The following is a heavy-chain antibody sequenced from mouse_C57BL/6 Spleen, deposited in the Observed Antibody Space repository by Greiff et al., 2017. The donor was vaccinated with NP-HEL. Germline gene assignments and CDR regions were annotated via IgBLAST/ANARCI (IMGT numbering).Heavy chain of an antibody. V-gene: IGHV5-17*01. J-gene: IGHJ1*03. Sequence: EVKLMESGGGLVKPGGSLKLSCAASGFTFSDYGMHWVRQAPEKGLEWVVYISSGSSTIYYADTVKGRFTISRDNAKNTLFLQMTSLRSEDTAMYYCARSSGTWGYFDVWGTGTTVTVSS. CDR1: GFTFSDYG. CDR3: ARSSGTWGYFDV. D-gene: IGHD4-1*01. CDR2: ISSGSSTI.